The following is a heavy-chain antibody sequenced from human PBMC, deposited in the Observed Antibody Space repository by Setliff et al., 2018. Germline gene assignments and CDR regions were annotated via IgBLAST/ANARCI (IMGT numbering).Heavy chain of an antibody. CDR1: GFSFSNYG. D-gene: IGHD3-22*01. V-gene: IGHV3-30*02. CDR2: IRHDGNNK. CDR3: AKELIEVLMTGLEF. Sequence: LSCATSGFSFSNYGMHWVRQAPGKGLEWVSFIRHDGNNKYYKDPVRGRFTISRDNSKNTVYLQMNSLRPEDTAVYFCAKELIEVLMTGLEFWGQGAMVTVSS. J-gene: IGHJ4*02.